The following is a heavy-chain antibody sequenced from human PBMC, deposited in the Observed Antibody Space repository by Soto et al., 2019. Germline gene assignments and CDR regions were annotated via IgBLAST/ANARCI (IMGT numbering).Heavy chain of an antibody. Sequence: GESLKISCKGSGYSFTSYWIGWVRQMPGKGLEWMGIIYPGDSDTRYSPSFQGQVTISADKSISTAYLQWSSLKASDTAMYYCARVDIVVVPAAMEGDYYYMDVWGKGTTVTVSS. CDR1: GYSFTSYW. J-gene: IGHJ6*03. V-gene: IGHV5-51*01. CDR3: ARVDIVVVPAAMEGDYYYMDV. CDR2: IYPGDSDT. D-gene: IGHD2-2*03.